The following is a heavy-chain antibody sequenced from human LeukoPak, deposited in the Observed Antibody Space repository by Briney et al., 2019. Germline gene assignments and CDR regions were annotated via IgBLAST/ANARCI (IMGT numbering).Heavy chain of an antibody. V-gene: IGHV4-34*01. J-gene: IGHJ4*02. CDR1: GGSFIAYY. D-gene: IGHD2-21*02. CDR3: ARGGFYCGGDCYVDY. Sequence: PSETLSLTCAVYGGSFIAYYWSWIRQPPGKGLEWIGEINHSGSTNYNPSLKSRVTISVDTSKNQFSLKLISVTAADTAVYYCARGGFYCGGDCYVDYWGQVTMVTVSS. CDR2: INHSGST.